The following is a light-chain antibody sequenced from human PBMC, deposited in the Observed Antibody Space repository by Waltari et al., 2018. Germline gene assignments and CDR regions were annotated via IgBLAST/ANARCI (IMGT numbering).Light chain of an antibody. CDR3: QHYVSLPVT. Sequence: EMVLTQSPGTLSLSPGEGATLSCRASQSVSRALAWYQQNPGQAPRLLIYGASNRATGIPDRFSGSGSGTDFSLIISRLEPEDFAVYYCQHYVSLPVTFGQGTKVEIK. V-gene: IGKV3-20*01. J-gene: IGKJ1*01. CDR1: QSVSRA. CDR2: GAS.